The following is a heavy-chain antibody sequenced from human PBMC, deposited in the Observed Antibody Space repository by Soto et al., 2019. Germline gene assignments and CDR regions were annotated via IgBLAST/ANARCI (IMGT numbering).Heavy chain of an antibody. CDR1: GGSFSGYY. V-gene: IGHV4-34*01. D-gene: IGHD6-19*01. CDR3: ARGWGSGVFDY. J-gene: IGHJ4*02. CDR2: INHSGHT. Sequence: QLQLQQWGAGLLKPSETLSLTCAVYGGSFSGYYWNWIRQPPGKGLEWIGEINHSGHTNYNPSLKSRVTISVDTANNQFSLKLSSVTAADTAVYYCARGWGSGVFDYGCQGTLVTVSS.